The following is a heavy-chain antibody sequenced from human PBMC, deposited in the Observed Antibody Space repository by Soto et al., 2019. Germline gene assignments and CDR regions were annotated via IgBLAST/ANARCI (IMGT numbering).Heavy chain of an antibody. CDR1: CGSIRGYY. Sequence: SEALSLTCKGSCGSIRGYYRTLTPQPPGKGLEGVGSLFYGGTTDYNPSLKSRLTMSLDTSKNHFSLKLRSVTAADTAVYYCARHRGPAPVYWGQGTLVTVSS. J-gene: IGHJ4*02. V-gene: IGHV4-39*01. CDR2: LFYGGTT. D-gene: IGHD3-10*01. CDR3: ARHRGPAPVY.